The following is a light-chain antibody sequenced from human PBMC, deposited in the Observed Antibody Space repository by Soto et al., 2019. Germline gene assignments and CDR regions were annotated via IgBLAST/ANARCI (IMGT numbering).Light chain of an antibody. CDR1: QSVNDNY. Sequence: EIVLTQSPGTLSLSPRERATLSCRASQSVNDNYLAWYQHKPGQAPRLLIYGASSRAPGIPDRFSGSGSGTDFPLTISRLEPEHFAFYYCQQYAASPRTFRQGTQVEVK. CDR3: QQYAASPRT. CDR2: GAS. J-gene: IGKJ1*01. V-gene: IGKV3-20*01.